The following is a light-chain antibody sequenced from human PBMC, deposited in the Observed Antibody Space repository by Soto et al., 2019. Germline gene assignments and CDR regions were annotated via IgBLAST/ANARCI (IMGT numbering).Light chain of an antibody. Sequence: EIVMTQSPASLSVSPGERATLSCRASQSVSSNLAWYQQKPGQAPRILIYGASTRATGVPARLSGSGSCREFSLTTISLLSEDFSVYYCQQYNNWPPWTFGQGTKVEIK. J-gene: IGKJ1*01. CDR2: GAS. CDR1: QSVSSN. V-gene: IGKV3-15*01. CDR3: QQYNNWPPWT.